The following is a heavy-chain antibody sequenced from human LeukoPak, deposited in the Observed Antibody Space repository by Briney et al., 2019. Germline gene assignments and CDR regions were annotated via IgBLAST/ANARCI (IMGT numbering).Heavy chain of an antibody. CDR3: ARSAKDSGSYIYMDV. J-gene: IGHJ6*03. Sequence: PGGSLRLSCAASGFTFSTYSMNWVRQAPGKGLEWVPSISSSSGYIYYADSVKGRFTISRDNAKNSLYLQMNSLRAEDTAVYYCARSAKDSGSYIYMDVWGKGTTVTVSS. V-gene: IGHV3-21*01. CDR1: GFTFSTYS. CDR2: ISSSSGYI. D-gene: IGHD1-26*01.